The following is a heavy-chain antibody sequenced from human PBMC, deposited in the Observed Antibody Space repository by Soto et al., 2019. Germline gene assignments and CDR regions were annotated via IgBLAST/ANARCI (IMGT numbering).Heavy chain of an antibody. J-gene: IGHJ6*02. D-gene: IGHD6-6*01. CDR3: ARVGYSSSSYGNYYYGMDV. CDR1: GGSISSYY. CDR2: IYYSGST. Sequence: SETLSLTCTVSGGSISSYYWSWIRQPPGKGLEWIGYIYYSGSTNYNPSLKSRVTISVDTSKNQFSLKLSSVTAADTAVYYCARVGYSSSSYGNYYYGMDVWGQGTTVTVSS. V-gene: IGHV4-59*01.